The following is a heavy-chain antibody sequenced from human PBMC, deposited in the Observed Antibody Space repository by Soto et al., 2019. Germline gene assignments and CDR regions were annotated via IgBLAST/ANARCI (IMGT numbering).Heavy chain of an antibody. CDR3: AKRAYGSDFDY. D-gene: IGHD3-10*01. V-gene: IGHV3-30-3*02. CDR2: ISYDGSNK. Sequence: SLRLSCVASGFSFSNFAMAWVRQAPGKGLEWVAVISYDGSNKYYADSVRGRFTISRDNSKNTLYLQMNSLRVEDTAVYYCAKRAYGSDFDYWGQGTLVTVSS. CDR1: GFSFSNFA. J-gene: IGHJ4*02.